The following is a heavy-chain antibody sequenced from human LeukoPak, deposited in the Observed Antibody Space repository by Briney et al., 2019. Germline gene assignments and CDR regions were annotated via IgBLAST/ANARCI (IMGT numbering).Heavy chain of an antibody. V-gene: IGHV3-9*01. D-gene: IGHD3-10*01. Sequence: PGGSLRLSCAASGFTFDDNVMHWVRQAPGKGLEWVSGISWNSGSIGYADSVKGRFTISRDNAKNSLYLQMNSLRAEDTALYYCAKGVRITMVRGAFDIWGQGTMVTVSS. CDR3: AKGVRITMVRGAFDI. CDR2: ISWNSGSI. CDR1: GFTFDDNV. J-gene: IGHJ3*02.